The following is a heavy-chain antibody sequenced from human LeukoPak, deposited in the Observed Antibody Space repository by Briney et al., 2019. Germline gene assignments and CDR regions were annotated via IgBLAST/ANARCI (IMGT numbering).Heavy chain of an antibody. CDR3: ARDPGGDTPGYFDY. V-gene: IGHV1-69*01. CDR1: GGTFSSYA. CDR2: IIPIFGTA. D-gene: IGHD3-16*01. J-gene: IGHJ4*02. Sequence: ASVKVSCKASGGTFSSYAISWVRQAPGQGLEWMGGIIPIFGTANYAQKFQGRVTITADESTSTAYMELSSLRSEDTAVYYCARDPGGDTPGYFDYWGQGTLVTVSS.